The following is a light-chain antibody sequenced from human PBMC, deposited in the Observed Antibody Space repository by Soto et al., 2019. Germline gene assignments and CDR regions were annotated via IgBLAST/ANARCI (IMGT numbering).Light chain of an antibody. V-gene: IGKV3-11*01. CDR2: DAS. CDR1: QSVSIN. CDR3: QQRSNWPPT. Sequence: EIVMTQSQATLSVTPGERATLSCRASQSVSINLAWYQQKPGQAPRLLIYDASNRATGIPARFSGSGSGTDFTLTISSLEPEDFAVYYCQQRSNWPPTFGQGTRLEIK. J-gene: IGKJ5*01.